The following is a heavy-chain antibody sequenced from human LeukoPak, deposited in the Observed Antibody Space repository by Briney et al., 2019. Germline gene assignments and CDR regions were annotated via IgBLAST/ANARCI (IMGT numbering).Heavy chain of an antibody. J-gene: IGHJ3*02. Sequence: GGSLRLSCAASGFTVSSNYMSWVRQAPGKGLGWVSVIYSGGSTYYADSVKGRFTISRDNSKNTLYLQMDSLRAEDRAVYYCARWRGWAFDIWGRGTMVIVAS. CDR3: ARWRGWAFDI. CDR2: IYSGGST. CDR1: GFTVSSNY. D-gene: IGHD6-19*01. V-gene: IGHV3-66*01.